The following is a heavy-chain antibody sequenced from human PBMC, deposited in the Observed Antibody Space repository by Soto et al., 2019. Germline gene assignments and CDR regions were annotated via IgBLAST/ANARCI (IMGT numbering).Heavy chain of an antibody. CDR2: INAGSGNT. Sequence: SVKAACKASGYTLINHTIHWVRQAPGQSLEWRGGINAGSGNTKYSDILQGRVTITRDTSATTAYMELSTLRSEDTAVYYCARGHSRSGNWFDPWGQGTLVTVSS. J-gene: IGHJ5*02. D-gene: IGHD3-22*01. V-gene: IGHV1-3*01. CDR1: GYTLINHT. CDR3: ARGHSRSGNWFDP.